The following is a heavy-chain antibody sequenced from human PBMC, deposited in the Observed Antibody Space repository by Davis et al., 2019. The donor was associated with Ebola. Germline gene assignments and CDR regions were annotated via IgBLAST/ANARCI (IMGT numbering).Heavy chain of an antibody. D-gene: IGHD2-2*01. J-gene: IGHJ6*02. V-gene: IGHV3-48*03. CDR3: ARDKVEYQLLYYYYGMDV. CDR1: GFTFSSYE. Sequence: GESLKISCAASGFTFSSYEMNWVRQAPGKGLEWVSYISSSGSTIYYADSVKGRFTISRDNAKNSLYLQMNSLRAEATAVYYCARDKVEYQLLYYYYGMDVWGQGTTVTVSS. CDR2: ISSSGSTI.